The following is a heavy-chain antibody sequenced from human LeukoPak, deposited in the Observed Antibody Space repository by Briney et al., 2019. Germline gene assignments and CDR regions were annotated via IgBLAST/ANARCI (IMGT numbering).Heavy chain of an antibody. Sequence: PGGSLRLSCAASGFTLSSYSMNWVRQAPGKGLEWVSSISSSSSYIYYADSVKGRFTISRDNAKNSLYLQMNSLRAEDTAVYYCARDLEYGGYFDYWGRGTLVTVSS. CDR3: ARDLEYGGYFDY. V-gene: IGHV3-21*01. D-gene: IGHD4/OR15-4a*01. CDR2: ISSSSSYI. J-gene: IGHJ4*02. CDR1: GFTLSSYS.